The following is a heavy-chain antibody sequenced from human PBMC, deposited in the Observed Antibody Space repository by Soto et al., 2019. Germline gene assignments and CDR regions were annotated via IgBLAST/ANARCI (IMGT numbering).Heavy chain of an antibody. D-gene: IGHD2-2*02. V-gene: IGHV4-4*02. CDR2: INHSGST. Sequence: SETLSLTCAVSGGSISSSNWWSWVRQPPGKGLEWIGEINHSGSTSYNPSLESRVTLSVDTSKNQFSLKLSSVTAADTAMYYCAREYCSRTSCYIYFNDWGQGTLVTVSS. CDR1: GGSISSSNW. CDR3: AREYCSRTSCYIYFND. J-gene: IGHJ4*02.